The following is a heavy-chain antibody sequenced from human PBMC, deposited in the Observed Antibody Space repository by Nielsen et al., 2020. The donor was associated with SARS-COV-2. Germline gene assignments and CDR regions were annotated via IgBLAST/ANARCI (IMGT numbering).Heavy chain of an antibody. CDR2: ISGSGGST. Sequence: GESLKISCAASGFTFSSYAMSWVRQAPGKGLEWVSAISGSGGSTYYADSVKGRFTISRDNSKNTLYLQMNSLRAEDTAVYYCAKEGYSGTNWFDPWGQGTLVTVSS. CDR1: GFTFSSYA. CDR3: AKEGYSGTNWFDP. V-gene: IGHV3-23*01. D-gene: IGHD5-18*01. J-gene: IGHJ5*02.